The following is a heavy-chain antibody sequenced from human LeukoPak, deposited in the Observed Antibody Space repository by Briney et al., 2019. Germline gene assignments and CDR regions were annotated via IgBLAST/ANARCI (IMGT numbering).Heavy chain of an antibody. Sequence: GGSLTLSCAASGFTFSDYYMSWIRQAPGTGLEWVSYISSSGSTIYYADSVKGRFTISRDNAKNSLYLQMNSLRAEDTAVYYCASGFNSGPIADYWGQGTLVTVSS. CDR1: GFTFSDYY. V-gene: IGHV3-11*04. CDR3: ASGFNSGPIADY. CDR2: ISSSGSTI. D-gene: IGHD1-26*01. J-gene: IGHJ4*02.